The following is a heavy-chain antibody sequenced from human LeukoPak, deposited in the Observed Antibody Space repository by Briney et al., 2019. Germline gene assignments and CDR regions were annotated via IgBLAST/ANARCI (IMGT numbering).Heavy chain of an antibody. V-gene: IGHV1-2*02. D-gene: IGHD3-22*01. CDR3: XXXXXXYYHDSSGYGLDY. Sequence: ASVKVSCKASGYTFTGYYMHWVRQAPGQGLEWMGWINPNSGGTNYAQKFQGRVTMTRDTSISTAYVELSRLRSDDTAVYYCXXXXXXYYHDSSGYGLDYWGQGTLVTVSS. J-gene: IGHJ4*02. CDR1: GYTFTGYY. CDR2: INPNSGGT.